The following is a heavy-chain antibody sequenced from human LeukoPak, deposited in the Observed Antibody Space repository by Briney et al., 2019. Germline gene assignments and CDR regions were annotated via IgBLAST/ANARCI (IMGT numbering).Heavy chain of an antibody. Sequence: PGGSLRLSCAASGFTFSSYAMNWVRQTPGKGLEWVSYISSSSSIIYYADSVEGRFAISRDDAKNSLYLQMNSLRAEDTAVYYCARDFEAAGFDYWGQGTLVTVSS. CDR1: GFTFSSYA. V-gene: IGHV3-48*01. CDR3: ARDFEAAGFDY. D-gene: IGHD6-25*01. J-gene: IGHJ4*02. CDR2: ISSSSSII.